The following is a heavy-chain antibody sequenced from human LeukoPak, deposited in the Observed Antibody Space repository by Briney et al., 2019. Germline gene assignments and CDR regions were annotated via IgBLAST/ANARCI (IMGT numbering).Heavy chain of an antibody. CDR3: ARLSDGY. Sequence: TSETLSLTCAVYGGSFNGYYWSWIRQPPGKGLEWIGEINHSGSTNYNPSLKSRVTISVDTSKNQFSLKLSSVTAADTAVYYCARLSDGYWGQGTLVTVSS. CDR1: GGSFNGYY. J-gene: IGHJ4*02. V-gene: IGHV4-34*01. CDR2: INHSGST.